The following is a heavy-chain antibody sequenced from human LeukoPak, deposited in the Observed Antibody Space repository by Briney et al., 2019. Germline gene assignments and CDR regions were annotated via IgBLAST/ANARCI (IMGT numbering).Heavy chain of an antibody. CDR3: AGGGGANISPSNWFDP. CDR1: GFTFSDYS. Sequence: GGSLRLSCAASGFTFSDYSLNWVRQAPGKGLEWVSCISTTGSYTYYADSVKGRFTISRDNAKNSLYLQMNSLRAEDTAVYYCAGGGGANISPSNWFDPWGQGTLVTVSS. V-gene: IGHV3-21*01. J-gene: IGHJ5*02. CDR2: ISTTGSYT. D-gene: IGHD3-16*01.